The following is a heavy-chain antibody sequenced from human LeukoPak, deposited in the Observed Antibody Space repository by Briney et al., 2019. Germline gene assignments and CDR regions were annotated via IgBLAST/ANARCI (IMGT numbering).Heavy chain of an antibody. V-gene: IGHV3-30*18. CDR1: GFTFSSYG. Sequence: GRSLRLSCAASGFTFSSYGMHWVRQAPVKGLEWVAVISYDGSNKYYADSVKGRFTISRDNSKNTLYLQMNSLRAEDTAVYYCAKDILISATVTTGFDYWGQGTLVTVSS. D-gene: IGHD4-11*01. J-gene: IGHJ4*02. CDR3: AKDILISATVTTGFDY. CDR2: ISYDGSNK.